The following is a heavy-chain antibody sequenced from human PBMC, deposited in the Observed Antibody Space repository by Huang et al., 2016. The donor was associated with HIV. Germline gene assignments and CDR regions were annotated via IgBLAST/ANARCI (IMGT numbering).Heavy chain of an antibody. CDR1: GGSIRSDNYY. Sequence: QLQLQESGPGLVKPSETLSLTCTVSGGSIRSDNYYWGWIRQPPGKGLEWIGSIYYRGSTYYNPYLKSRVTITVDTSKNQFSLKMRSVTAADTAVYYCARLPGSITMIRGVITDPYWGQGTLVTVSS. V-gene: IGHV4-39*01. CDR2: IYYRGST. CDR3: ARLPGSITMIRGVITDPY. J-gene: IGHJ4*02. D-gene: IGHD3-10*01.